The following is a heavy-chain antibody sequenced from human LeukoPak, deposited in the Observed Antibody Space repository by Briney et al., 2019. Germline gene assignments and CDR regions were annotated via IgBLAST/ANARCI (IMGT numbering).Heavy chain of an antibody. V-gene: IGHV1-2*02. D-gene: IGHD2-2*01. Sequence: ASVKVSCKASGYTFTGYYMHWVRQAPGQGLEWMGWINPNSGGTNYAQKFQGRVTMTRDTSISTAYMELSRLRSDDTAVYYCARDAMAELNQLDYWGQGTLVTVSS. CDR1: GYTFTGYY. CDR3: ARDAMAELNQLDY. J-gene: IGHJ4*02. CDR2: INPNSGGT.